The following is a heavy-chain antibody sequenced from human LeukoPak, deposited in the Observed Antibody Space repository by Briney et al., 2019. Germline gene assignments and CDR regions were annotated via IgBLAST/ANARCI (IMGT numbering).Heavy chain of an antibody. CDR2: INPNGGGT. V-gene: IGHV1-2*06. Sequence: ASVKVSCKASGYTFTGYYMHWVRQAPGQGLEWMGRINPNGGGTNYAQKFQGRVTMTRDTSISTAYMELSRLRSDDTAVYYCAREKWFGESHDAFDIWAKGQWSPSLQ. CDR3: AREKWFGESHDAFDI. D-gene: IGHD3-10*01. CDR1: GYTFTGYY. J-gene: IGHJ3*02.